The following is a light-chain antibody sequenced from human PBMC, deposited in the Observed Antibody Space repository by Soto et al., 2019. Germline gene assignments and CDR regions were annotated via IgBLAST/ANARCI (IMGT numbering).Light chain of an antibody. V-gene: IGLV2-14*01. J-gene: IGLJ1*01. CDR2: EVS. CDR3: SSYTSSSNYV. CDR1: SSDVGGYNY. Sequence: QSALTQPASVSGSPAQSITISCTGTSSDVGGYNYVSWYQQHPGKAPKLMIYEVSNRPSGVSNRFSGSKSGNTASLTISGLQAEDEADYYCSSYTSSSNYVFGTGTKVTVL.